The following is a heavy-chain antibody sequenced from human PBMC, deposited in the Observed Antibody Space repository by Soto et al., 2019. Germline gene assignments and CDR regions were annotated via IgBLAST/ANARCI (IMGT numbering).Heavy chain of an antibody. CDR1: GFSFSSYA. V-gene: IGHV3-23*01. Sequence: PGGSLRLSCAASGFSFSSYAMSWVRQAPGKGLEWVSAISGSGGSTYYADSVKGRFTISRDNSKNTLYLQMNSLRAEDTAVYYCAKGQKLAAAVTPFEFDYWGQGTLGTVPS. J-gene: IGHJ4*02. CDR2: ISGSGGST. CDR3: AKGQKLAAAVTPFEFDY. D-gene: IGHD6-13*01.